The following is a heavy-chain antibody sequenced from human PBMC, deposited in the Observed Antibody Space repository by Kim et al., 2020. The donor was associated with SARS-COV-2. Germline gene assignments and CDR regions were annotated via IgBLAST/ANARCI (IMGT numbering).Heavy chain of an antibody. CDR3: ARDFPRRLRDDAFDI. Sequence: QKFQGRVTMTRDTSLSTAYMELSRLGSDDTAVYYCARDFPRRLRDDAFDIWGQGTMVTVSS. V-gene: IGHV1-2*02. D-gene: IGHD4-17*01. J-gene: IGHJ3*02.